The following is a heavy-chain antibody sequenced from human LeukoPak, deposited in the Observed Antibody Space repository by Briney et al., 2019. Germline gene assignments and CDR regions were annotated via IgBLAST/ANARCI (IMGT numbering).Heavy chain of an antibody. CDR2: IYAGDSDT. V-gene: IGHV5-51*01. D-gene: IGHD3-3*01. CDR1: GSPFTSYW. CDR3: ARQGPISPPEGEH. J-gene: IGHJ1*01. Sequence: GESLEISFQGSGSPFTSYWIGGVRQLPGKGLEGMRIIYAGDSDTRYSPSIQGQVTISADKSISTAYLQWSSLKASDTARYYCARQGPISPPEGEHRGQGTLVTVSS.